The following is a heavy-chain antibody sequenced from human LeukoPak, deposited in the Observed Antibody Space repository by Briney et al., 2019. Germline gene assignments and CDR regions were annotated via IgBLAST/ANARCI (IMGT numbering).Heavy chain of an antibody. V-gene: IGHV3-48*04. Sequence: GGSLRLSCAASGFTFSSYSMNWVRQAPGKGLEWVSYISSSSSTIYYADSVKGRFTISRDNAKNSLYLQMNSLRAEDTAVYYCARDLPSREVVVAATPNYFDYWGQGTLVTVSS. CDR2: ISSSSSTI. CDR3: ARDLPSREVVVAATPNYFDY. J-gene: IGHJ4*02. D-gene: IGHD2-15*01. CDR1: GFTFSSYS.